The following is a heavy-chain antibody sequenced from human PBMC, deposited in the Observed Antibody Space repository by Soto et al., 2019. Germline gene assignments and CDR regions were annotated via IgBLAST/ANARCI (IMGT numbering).Heavy chain of an antibody. V-gene: IGHV4-59*01. D-gene: IGHD1-26*01. CDR3: ARGVGATDY. J-gene: IGHJ4*02. Sequence: WTWIRQPPGKGLEWIGYIYYSGSTYYNPSLKSRVTISVDTSKNQFSLRLNSVTAADTAVYYCARGVGATDYWGQGTLVTVSS. CDR2: IYYSGST.